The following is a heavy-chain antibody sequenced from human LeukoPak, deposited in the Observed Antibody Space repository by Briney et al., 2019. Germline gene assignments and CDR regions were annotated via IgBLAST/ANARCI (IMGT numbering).Heavy chain of an antibody. D-gene: IGHD4-17*01. CDR2: KSNSGSS. CDR1: GGSLSSKSYY. CDR3: ARQPSGDSGGYFDD. V-gene: IGHV4-39*07. J-gene: IGHJ4*02. Sequence: SETLSLTCTVSGGSLSSKSYYWGWIRQPPGKGLESIGSKSNSGSSFYNPSLKSRVTMSIDTPNNRFSLKLDSVTAADTAVYFCARQPSGDSGGYFDDWGQGVLVTVSS.